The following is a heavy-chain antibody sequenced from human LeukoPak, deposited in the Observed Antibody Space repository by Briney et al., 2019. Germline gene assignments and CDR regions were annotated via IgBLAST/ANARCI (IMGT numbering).Heavy chain of an antibody. Sequence: ASVKVSCKASGYTFTSYGIRWVRQAPGQGLEWMGWISAYNGNTNYAQKLQGRVNMTTDTSTSTAYMELRSLRSDDTAVCYCARDGIVGASWEGYYYGMDVWGQGTTVTVSS. CDR2: ISAYNGNT. CDR1: GYTFTSYG. CDR3: ARDGIVGASWEGYYYGMDV. J-gene: IGHJ6*02. V-gene: IGHV1-18*01. D-gene: IGHD1-26*01.